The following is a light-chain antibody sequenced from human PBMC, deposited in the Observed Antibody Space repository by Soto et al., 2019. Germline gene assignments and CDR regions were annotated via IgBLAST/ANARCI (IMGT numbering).Light chain of an antibody. CDR3: QNLDCAAFA. Sequence: DIQMTQSPPSLSASVGDRVTITCRASQDISNYLAWYQQRPGKVPRLLIYAASTLQSNVPSRFSGSGSGTDFTLTISTLLPEDAATYYCQNLDCAAFAFGPGTKVDIK. V-gene: IGKV1-27*01. J-gene: IGKJ3*01. CDR1: QDISNY. CDR2: AAS.